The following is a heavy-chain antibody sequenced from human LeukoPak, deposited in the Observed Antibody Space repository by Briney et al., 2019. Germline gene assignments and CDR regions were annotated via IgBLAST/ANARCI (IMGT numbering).Heavy chain of an antibody. D-gene: IGHD3-3*01. CDR3: ARDRPNPSGLRFLEWSKPDFDY. CDR2: INPSGGST. J-gene: IGHJ4*02. V-gene: IGHV1-46*01. CDR1: GYTFTSYY. Sequence: ASVKVPCKASGYTFTSYYMHWVRQAPGQGLEWMGIINPSGGSTSYAQKFQGRVTMTRDTSTSTVYMELSSLRSEDTAVYYCARDRPNPSGLRFLEWSKPDFDYWGQGTLVTVSS.